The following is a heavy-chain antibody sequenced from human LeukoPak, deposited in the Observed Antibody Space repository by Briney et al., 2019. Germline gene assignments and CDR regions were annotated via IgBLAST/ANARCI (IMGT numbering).Heavy chain of an antibody. V-gene: IGHV3-13*01. CDR2: IGTAGDT. J-gene: IGHJ4*02. Sequence: AGGSLRLSCAASGFTFSNYAMHWVRQGAGKSLEWVSAIGTAGDTHYAGSMKGRFTISRENAKNSLYLQLNSLRAGDTAVYYCARVRSDSSGWYHVLDWGQGTLVTVSS. CDR1: GFTFSNYA. CDR3: ARVRSDSSGWYHVLD. D-gene: IGHD6-19*01.